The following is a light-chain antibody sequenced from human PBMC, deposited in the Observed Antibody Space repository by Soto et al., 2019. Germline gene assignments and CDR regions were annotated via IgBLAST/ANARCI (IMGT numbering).Light chain of an antibody. V-gene: IGKV3-20*01. J-gene: IGKJ1*01. CDR3: QQYGSAPWT. CDR1: QSVGSSH. Sequence: IVSTQSPGTLSLSPGERATLSCRSSQSVGSSHLAWYQQKPGQAPRLLIYGASSRATGIPDRFSGSGSGTDFTLTISRLEPEDFAVYYCQQYGSAPWTFGQGTKVDIK. CDR2: GAS.